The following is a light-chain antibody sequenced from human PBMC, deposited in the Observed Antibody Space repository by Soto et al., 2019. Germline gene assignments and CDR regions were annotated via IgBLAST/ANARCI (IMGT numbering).Light chain of an antibody. CDR1: QYINTR. CDR3: QKYNSWPLT. CDR2: DIF. Sequence: EIVLTQSPATLSSLPGDRVTLSCRASQYINTRLAWYQHRPGQAPRLVIYDIFTRATGVPTRISGSGSGTEFTLTISSLQSEDFAVYYCQKYNSWPLTCGGGTRLTS. V-gene: IGKV3D-15*01. J-gene: IGKJ4*02.